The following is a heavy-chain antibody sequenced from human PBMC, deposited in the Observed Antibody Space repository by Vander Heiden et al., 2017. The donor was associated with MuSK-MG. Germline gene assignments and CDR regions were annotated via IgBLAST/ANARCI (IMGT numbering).Heavy chain of an antibody. J-gene: IGHJ4*02. CDR1: GGPISSSSYY. CDR2: IYYSGST. V-gene: IGHV4-39*01. Sequence: QLQLQESGPGLVKPSETLSLTCTVSGGPISSSSYYWGGIRQPPGKGLEWIGSIYYSGSTYYNPSLKSRVTISVDTSKNQFSLKLSSVTAADTAVYYCARRHINWGWHYWGQGTLVTVSS. CDR3: ARRHINWGWHY. D-gene: IGHD7-27*01.